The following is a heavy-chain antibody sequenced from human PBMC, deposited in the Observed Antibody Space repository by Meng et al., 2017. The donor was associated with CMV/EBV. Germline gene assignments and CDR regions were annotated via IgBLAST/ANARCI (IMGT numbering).Heavy chain of an antibody. V-gene: IGHV1-69*05. Sequence: SVKVSCKASGGTFSSYAISWVRQAPGQGLEWMGGIIPIFGTANYAQKFQGRVTITTDESMSTAYMELSSLRSEDTAVYYCARGNDYSLNGWFGYWGQGTLVTVSS. D-gene: IGHD4-11*01. CDR2: IIPIFGTA. J-gene: IGHJ5*01. CDR3: ARGNDYSLNGWFGY. CDR1: GGTFSSYA.